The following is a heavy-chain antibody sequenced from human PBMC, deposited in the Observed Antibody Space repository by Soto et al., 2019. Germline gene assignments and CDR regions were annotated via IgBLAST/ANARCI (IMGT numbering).Heavy chain of an antibody. CDR1: GGSITSHY. J-gene: IGHJ6*02. CDR2: IHHSGST. CDR3: ARQGFGQLHGLVDV. D-gene: IGHD3-10*01. Sequence: SETLSLTCTVSGGSITSHYCSWFRQPPGKGLGWIGYIHHSGSTSYNPSLNSRDTMSVDTSKSQFSLKVSSVTAADTALYYCARQGFGQLHGLVDVWGPGTTVTVSS. V-gene: IGHV4-59*08.